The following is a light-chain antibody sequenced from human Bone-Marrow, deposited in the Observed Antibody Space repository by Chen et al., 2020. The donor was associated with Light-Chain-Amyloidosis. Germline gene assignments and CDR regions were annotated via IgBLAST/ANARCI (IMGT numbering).Light chain of an antibody. V-gene: IGLV8-61*01. J-gene: IGLJ3*02. Sequence: TVLTQEPLLPVSSGGIVLPTCGLSSGSVSTIYYPAWCQQTPGQAPRTLIYSTNTRSSGVPDRFSGSILGNKAALTITGAQADDESDYYCVLYVGSGNWVFGGGTKLTVL. CDR2: STN. CDR3: VLYVGSGNWV. CDR1: SGSVSTIYY.